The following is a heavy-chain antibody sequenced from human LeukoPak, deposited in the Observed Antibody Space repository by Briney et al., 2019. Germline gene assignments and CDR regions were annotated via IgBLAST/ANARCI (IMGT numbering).Heavy chain of an antibody. CDR1: GYTFTSYA. CDR2: ISAYNGNT. D-gene: IGHD3-10*01. J-gene: IGHJ4*02. V-gene: IGHV1-18*01. CDR3: ARAKGPGFGELGNRYFDY. Sequence: GASVKVSCKASGYTFTSYAISWVLQAPGQGLEWMGWISAYNGNTNYAQKLQGRVTMTTDTSTSTAYMELRSLRSDDTAVYYCARAKGPGFGELGNRYFDYWGQGTLVTVSS.